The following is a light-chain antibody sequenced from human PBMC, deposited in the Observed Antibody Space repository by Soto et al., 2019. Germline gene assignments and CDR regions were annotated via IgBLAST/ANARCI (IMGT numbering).Light chain of an antibody. J-gene: IGKJ5*01. V-gene: IGKV3-20*01. CDR3: QQHGISHIT. Sequence: EIVLTQSPGTLSLSPGERATLSCRASQSVSSSYLAWYQQKPGQAPRLLIYGASSRATGIPDRFSGSGSGTDFTLTISRLAPEDFAVYYCQQHGISHITFGQGTRLEIK. CDR1: QSVSSSY. CDR2: GAS.